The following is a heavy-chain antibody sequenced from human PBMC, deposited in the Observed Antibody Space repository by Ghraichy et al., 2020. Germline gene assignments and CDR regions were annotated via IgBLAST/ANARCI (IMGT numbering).Heavy chain of an antibody. CDR2: IYWDDDK. D-gene: IGHD2-21*01. Sequence: SGPTQVKPTETLTLTCTFSGFSLSTTGVGVGWIRQPPGKALQWLALIYWDDDKRYSPSLKTRLAITKDTSKNQVVLTLTNMDPVDTATYYCARKIIRTSDNCFDTWGQGTLVTVSS. CDR3: ARKIIRTSDNCFDT. J-gene: IGHJ5*02. V-gene: IGHV2-5*02. CDR1: GFSLSTTGVG.